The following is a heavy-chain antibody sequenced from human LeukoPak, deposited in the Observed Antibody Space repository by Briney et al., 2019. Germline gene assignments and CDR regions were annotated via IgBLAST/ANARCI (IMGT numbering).Heavy chain of an antibody. V-gene: IGHV1-8*01. Sequence: GASVKVSCKASGYTFTSYDINWVRQATGQGLEWMGWMNPNSGNTGYAQKFQGRVTMTRNTSISTAYMELSSLRSEDTAVYYCARGRMVAAAGCPGYWGQGTLVTVSS. CDR2: MNPNSGNT. D-gene: IGHD6-13*01. J-gene: IGHJ4*02. CDR1: GYTFTSYD. CDR3: ARGRMVAAAGCPGY.